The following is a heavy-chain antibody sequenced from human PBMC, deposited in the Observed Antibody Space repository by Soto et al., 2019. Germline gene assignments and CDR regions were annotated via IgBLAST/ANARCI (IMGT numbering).Heavy chain of an antibody. D-gene: IGHD3-22*01. CDR2: IKSKTDGGTT. V-gene: IGHV3-15*01. J-gene: IGHJ4*02. Sequence: GGSLRLSCAASGFTFINAWIICFRHSPWKGLEWVGRIKSKTDGGTTDYAAPVKGRFTISRDDSKNTLYLQMNSLKTEDTAVYYCTTGITMIVVVPDYWGQGTLVTVSS. CDR3: TTGITMIVVVPDY. CDR1: GFTFINAW.